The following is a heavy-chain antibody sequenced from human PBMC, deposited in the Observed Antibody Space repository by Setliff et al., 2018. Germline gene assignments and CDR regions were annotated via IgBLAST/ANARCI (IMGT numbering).Heavy chain of an antibody. CDR1: GGSISTSNYY. CDR3: ARVLVVYAKKWAWDY. V-gene: IGHV4-39*07. CDR2: IYHSGSS. D-gene: IGHD2-8*02. J-gene: IGHJ4*02. Sequence: ASETLSLTCNVSGGSISTSNYYWGWIRQPPGKGLEWIGSIYHSGSSYYNPSLRSRVTISVDTSKNQFSLKLSSVTAADTAVYYCARVLVVYAKKWAWDYWGQGTLVTVSS.